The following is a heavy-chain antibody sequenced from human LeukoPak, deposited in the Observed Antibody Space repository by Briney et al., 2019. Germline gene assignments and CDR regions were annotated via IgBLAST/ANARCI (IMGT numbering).Heavy chain of an antibody. CDR2: ISAYNGNT. V-gene: IGHV1-18*01. Sequence: ASVTVSCKASGYTFTSYGISWVRQAPGQGLEWMGWISAYNGNTNYAQKLQGRVTMTTDTSTSTAYMELRSLRSDDTAVYYCAVVVAALADYYYGMDVWGQGTTVTVSS. CDR1: GYTFTSYG. CDR3: AVVVAALADYYYGMDV. J-gene: IGHJ6*02. D-gene: IGHD2-15*01.